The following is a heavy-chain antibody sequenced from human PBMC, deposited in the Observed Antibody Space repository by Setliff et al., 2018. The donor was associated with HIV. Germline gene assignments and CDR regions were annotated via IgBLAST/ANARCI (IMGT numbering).Heavy chain of an antibody. Sequence: PGGSLRLSCAASGFTFSSYAMSWVRQTPGKGLEWVSFISSSAGSTYYSDSVKGRFTISRDNSKNTLFLQINSLRAEDTAVYYCAKDHATVLTQLDYWGQGTLVTVSS. CDR2: ISSSAGST. CDR3: AKDHATVLTQLDY. V-gene: IGHV3-23*01. CDR1: GFTFSSYA. J-gene: IGHJ4*02. D-gene: IGHD2-8*01.